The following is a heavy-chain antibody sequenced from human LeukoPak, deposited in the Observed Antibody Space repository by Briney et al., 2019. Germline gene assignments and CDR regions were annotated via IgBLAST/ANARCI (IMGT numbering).Heavy chain of an antibody. Sequence: PGGSLTLSCAASVFTFSNAWMSWVRQAPGKGRVWVGRIKSKTDGRTTDYAAPVKSRFTISRDDSKNTLYLQMNSLKTEDTAVYYCTTDLIQLDYFDYWGQGTLVTVSS. CDR3: TTDLIQLDYFDY. J-gene: IGHJ4*02. CDR1: VFTFSNAW. V-gene: IGHV3-15*01. CDR2: IKSKTDGRTT. D-gene: IGHD5-18*01.